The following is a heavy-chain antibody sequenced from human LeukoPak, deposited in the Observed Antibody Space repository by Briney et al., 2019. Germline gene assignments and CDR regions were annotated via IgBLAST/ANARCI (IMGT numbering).Heavy chain of an antibody. CDR3: VKDFLGVSGPQTFDV. CDR1: GFTFRSYS. CDR2: VSGDGGGT. Sequence: GGSLRLSCAASGFTFRSYSMNWVRQAPGKGLEWVSAVSGDGGGTNYADSVKGRFSISRDNSKKILSLQMSSLRAEDTALYYCVKDFLGVSGPQTFDVWGHGTMVTVSS. V-gene: IGHV3-23*01. D-gene: IGHD3-22*01. J-gene: IGHJ3*01.